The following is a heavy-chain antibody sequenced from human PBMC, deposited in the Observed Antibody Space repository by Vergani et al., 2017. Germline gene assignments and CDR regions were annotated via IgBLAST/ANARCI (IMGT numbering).Heavy chain of an antibody. V-gene: IGHV3-43D*03. CDR3: AKDSSSWYGYLDY. CDR1: GFTFSSYA. Sequence: EVQLLESGGNLIQPGGSLRLSCGASGFTFSSYAMTWVRQAPGKGLEWVSLISWDGGSTYYADSVKGRFTISRDNSKNSLYLQMNSLRAEDTALYYCAKDSSSWYGYLDYWGQGTLVTVSS. D-gene: IGHD6-13*01. J-gene: IGHJ4*02. CDR2: ISWDGGST.